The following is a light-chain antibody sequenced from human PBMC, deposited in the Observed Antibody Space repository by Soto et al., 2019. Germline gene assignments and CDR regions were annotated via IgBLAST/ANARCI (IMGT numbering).Light chain of an antibody. CDR3: SSYAGSSNV. J-gene: IGLJ1*01. V-gene: IGLV2-8*01. CDR2: EVN. Sequence: QSVLTQPPSASGSPGQSVTISCTGTSSDVGGYNYVSWYQQHPGKAPKLMIYEVNKRPSGVPDRFSGSKSGNTASLTVSGHPAEEEADYYCSSYAGSSNVFGTGTKLTVL. CDR1: SSDVGGYNY.